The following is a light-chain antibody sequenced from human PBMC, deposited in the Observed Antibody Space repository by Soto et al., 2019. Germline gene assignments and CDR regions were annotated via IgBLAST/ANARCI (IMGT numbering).Light chain of an antibody. CDR1: QSVSSN. CDR2: GAS. V-gene: IGKV3-15*01. CDR3: QQYNNWLT. J-gene: IGKJ4*01. Sequence: EIVMTQSPATLSVSPGERATLSCRASQSVSSNLAWYQQKPGQGPRLLIYGASTRATGIPARFSGSGSGTEFTLTISRLQSEDFAVYHCQQYNNWLTFGGGTKVEIK.